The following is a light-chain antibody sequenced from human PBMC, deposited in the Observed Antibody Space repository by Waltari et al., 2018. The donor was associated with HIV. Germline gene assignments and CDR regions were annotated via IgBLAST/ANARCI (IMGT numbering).Light chain of an antibody. CDR3: LLYYGGSWV. CDR1: TGPVTSAYY. Sequence: QTVVTQEPSLTVSPGGTVTLTCASTTGPVTSAYYPTWFQQKPGQAPRSLTYNTGNKNSWTPARFSGSLLGDKAALTLSGVQAEDEAEYYCLLYYGGSWVFGGGTKLTVL. CDR2: NTG. J-gene: IGLJ3*02. V-gene: IGLV7-43*01.